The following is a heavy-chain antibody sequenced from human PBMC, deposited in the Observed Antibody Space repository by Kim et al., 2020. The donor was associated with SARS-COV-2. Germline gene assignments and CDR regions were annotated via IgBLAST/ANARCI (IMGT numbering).Heavy chain of an antibody. J-gene: IGHJ4*01. Sequence: GGSLRLSCAASGFTFSSYAMHWVRQAPGKGLEYVSAISSNGGSTYYANSVKGRFTISRDNSKNTLYLQMGSLRAEDMAVYYCARDPQLYSSSWTREVYF. CDR1: GFTFSSYA. D-gene: IGHD6-13*01. V-gene: IGHV3-64*01. CDR3: ARDPQLYSSSWTREVYF. CDR2: ISSNGGST.